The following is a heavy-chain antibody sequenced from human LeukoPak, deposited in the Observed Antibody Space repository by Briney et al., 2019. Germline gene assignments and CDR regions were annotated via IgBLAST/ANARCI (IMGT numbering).Heavy chain of an antibody. CDR2: INHSGST. J-gene: IGHJ4*02. D-gene: IGHD1-1*01. CDR1: GGSFSGYY. CDR3: ARDLEQERHRWNYFEF. V-gene: IGHV4-34*01. Sequence: SETLSLTCAVYGGSFSGYYRNWLRQPPGKGLEWIGEINHSGSTNYNPSPKSRVTISVDTSKNQFSLQLSSVTAADTAVYYCARDLEQERHRWNYFEFWGRGTLVTVSS.